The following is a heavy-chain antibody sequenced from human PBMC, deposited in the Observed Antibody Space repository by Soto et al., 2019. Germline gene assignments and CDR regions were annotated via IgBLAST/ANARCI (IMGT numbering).Heavy chain of an antibody. CDR2: ITDNGGST. CDR1: GFTFSRDG. J-gene: IGHJ4*02. D-gene: IGHD5-12*01. Sequence: GGSLRLSCAASGFTFSRDGMSWVRQAPGKGLEWVSLITDNGGSTYYADSVKGRFTISRDNTKNTLFLQMNSLRAEDTAVYYCAKERASTTAFDYWGQGALVTVSS. V-gene: IGHV3-23*01. CDR3: AKERASTTAFDY.